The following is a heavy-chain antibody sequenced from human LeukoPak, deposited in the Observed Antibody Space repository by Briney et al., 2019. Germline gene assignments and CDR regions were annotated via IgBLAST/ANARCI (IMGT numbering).Heavy chain of an antibody. CDR2: INHSGST. CDR1: GGSFSGYY. Sequence: SETLSLTCAVYGGSFSGYYWSWIRQPPGKGLEWIGEINHSGSTNYNPSLKSRVAISVDTSKNQFSLKLTSVTAADTAVYYCARGAVVVTAIDYWGQGALVTVSS. J-gene: IGHJ4*02. D-gene: IGHD2-21*02. CDR3: ARGAVVVTAIDY. V-gene: IGHV4-34*01.